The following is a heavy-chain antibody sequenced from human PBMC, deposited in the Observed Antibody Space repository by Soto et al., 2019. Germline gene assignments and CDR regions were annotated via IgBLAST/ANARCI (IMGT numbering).Heavy chain of an antibody. CDR2: ISYHGRNK. D-gene: IGHD3-3*01. CDR1: GFTFSGYG. V-gene: IGHV3-30*18. J-gene: IGHJ4*02. Sequence: GSLRLSCAASGFTFSGYGMHWVRQAPGKGLEWVAVISYHGRNKYYVDSVKGRFTISRDDSKNTLYLQMDSVRAEDTAVYYCVKDGSLEVPDVPLEEYYFDHWGQGTLVTVS. CDR3: VKDGSLEVPDVPLEEYYFDH.